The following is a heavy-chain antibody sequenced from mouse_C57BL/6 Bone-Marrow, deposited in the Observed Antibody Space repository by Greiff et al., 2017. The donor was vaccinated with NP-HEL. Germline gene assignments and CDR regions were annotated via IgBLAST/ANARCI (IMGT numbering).Heavy chain of an antibody. CDR1: GYSFTDYN. CDR3: AREGGLLRRGFAY. D-gene: IGHD1-1*01. J-gene: IGHJ3*01. V-gene: IGHV1-39*01. CDR2: INPNYGTT. Sequence: VQLQQSGPELVKPGASVKISCKASGYSFTDYNMNWVKQSNGKSLEWIGVINPNYGTTSYNQKFKGKATLTVDQSSSTAYMQRNSLTSEDSVVYYCAREGGLLRRGFAYWGQGTLVTVSA.